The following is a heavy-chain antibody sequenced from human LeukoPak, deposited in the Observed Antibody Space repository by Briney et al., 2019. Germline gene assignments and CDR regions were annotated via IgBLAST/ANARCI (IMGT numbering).Heavy chain of an antibody. CDR2: INHGGST. CDR3: ARTILGGYGMDV. D-gene: IGHD3-10*01. J-gene: IGHJ6*04. CDR1: GGSSSDYY. V-gene: IGHV4-34*01. Sequence: SETLSLTCAVYGGSSSDYYWSWIRQPPGKGLEWIGEINHGGSTNYNPSLKSRVTISVDTSKNQFSLKLSSVTAADTAVYYCARTILGGYGMDVWDKGTTVTVSS.